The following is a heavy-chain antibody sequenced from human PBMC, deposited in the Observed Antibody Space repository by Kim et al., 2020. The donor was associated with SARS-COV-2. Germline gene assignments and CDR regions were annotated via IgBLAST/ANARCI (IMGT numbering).Heavy chain of an antibody. CDR1: GFTFSSYS. Sequence: GGSLRLSCAASGFTFSSYSMNWVRQAPGKGLEWVSSISSSSSYIYYADSVKGRFTISRDNAKNSLYLQMNSLRAEDTAVYYCARDCRAARPECVFDYWGQGTLVTVSS. CDR2: ISSSSSYI. V-gene: IGHV3-21*01. J-gene: IGHJ4*02. D-gene: IGHD6-6*01. CDR3: ARDCRAARPECVFDY.